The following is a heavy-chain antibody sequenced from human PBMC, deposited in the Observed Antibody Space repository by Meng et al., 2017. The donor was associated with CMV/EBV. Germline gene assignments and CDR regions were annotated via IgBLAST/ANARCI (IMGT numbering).Heavy chain of an antibody. CDR2: INPSGGST. CDR1: GYTFTSYY. CDR3: ARDRYPAYDSSGHYCY. J-gene: IGHJ4*02. D-gene: IGHD3-22*01. Sequence: GYTFTSYYMHRVRHAPGQGLEWMGIINPSGGSTSYVQKFQGRVTMTRDTSTSTVYMELSSLRSEDTAVYYCARDRYPAYDSSGHYCYSGQGTLVTVSS. V-gene: IGHV1-46*01.